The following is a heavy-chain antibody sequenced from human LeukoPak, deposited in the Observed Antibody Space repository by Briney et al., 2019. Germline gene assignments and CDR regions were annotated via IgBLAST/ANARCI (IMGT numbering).Heavy chain of an antibody. D-gene: IGHD3-22*01. J-gene: IGHJ3*02. CDR3: ARAPMSYDSSGFGGAFDI. V-gene: IGHV3-30-3*01. Sequence: GRSLRLSCAASGFTFSNYAMHWVRQAPGKGLEWVAVISYDGTNKYYADSVKGRFTISRDNSKNTMYLQMNSPRAEDTAMYYCARAPMSYDSSGFGGAFDIWGQGTMVTVSS. CDR2: ISYDGTNK. CDR1: GFTFSNYA.